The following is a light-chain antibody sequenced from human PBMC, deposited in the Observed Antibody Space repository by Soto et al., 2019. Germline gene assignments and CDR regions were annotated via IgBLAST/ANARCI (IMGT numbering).Light chain of an antibody. CDR3: QHSSSDLIT. CDR1: QSIGSY. J-gene: IGKJ5*01. V-gene: IGKV1-39*01. Sequence: IKITQSPSSLSASLGDRVTLTCRASQSIGSYLNWYQQQTGKPPKLQIYESSNLRGGVSSRFSGSGSGTDFTLTIDRLQSDDFATYYCQHSSSDLITFGQGTRRE. CDR2: ESS.